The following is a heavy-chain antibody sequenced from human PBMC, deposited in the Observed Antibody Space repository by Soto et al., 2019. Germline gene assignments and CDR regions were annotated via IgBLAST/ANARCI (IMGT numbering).Heavy chain of an antibody. CDR2: ISASNGDT. D-gene: IGHD3-10*01. CDR3: ARMVRGSKIDYYYYMDV. CDR1: GYTFTNHG. J-gene: IGHJ6*03. V-gene: IGHV1-18*04. Sequence: QVELVQSGVEVKKPGASVKVSCKASGYTFTNHGLSWVRQAPGQGLEWMGWISASNGDTNYAQKFLGRVTVITDTSTSTGYMELRSLKSEDTAVDYCARMVRGSKIDYYYYMDVWGKGTTVTVSS.